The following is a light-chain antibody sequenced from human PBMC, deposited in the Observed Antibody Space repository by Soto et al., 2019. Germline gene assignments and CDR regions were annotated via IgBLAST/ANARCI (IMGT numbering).Light chain of an antibody. Sequence: QSALTQPPSASGSPGQSVTISCTGTSSDVGGYNYVSWYQQHPGKAPKLMIYEVSKRPSGVPDRFSGSKSDNTASLTVSGLQAEDEADYYCSSYAGSNNFRYVFGTGTKLTVL. CDR3: SSYAGSNNFRYV. CDR2: EVS. J-gene: IGLJ1*01. CDR1: SSDVGGYNY. V-gene: IGLV2-8*01.